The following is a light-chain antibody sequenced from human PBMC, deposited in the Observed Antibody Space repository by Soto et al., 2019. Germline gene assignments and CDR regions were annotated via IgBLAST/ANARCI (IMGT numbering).Light chain of an antibody. CDR1: SSDVGTYNL. Sequence: QSALTQPASVSGSLGQSITISCTGTSSDVGTYNLVSWYQQLPDKAPKLIIYGNSNRPSGVPDRFSGSKSGSSASLAITGLQAEDEADYYCQSYDSSLRGGVFGGGTKLTVL. CDR2: GNS. CDR3: QSYDSSLRGGV. V-gene: IGLV2-14*02. J-gene: IGLJ3*02.